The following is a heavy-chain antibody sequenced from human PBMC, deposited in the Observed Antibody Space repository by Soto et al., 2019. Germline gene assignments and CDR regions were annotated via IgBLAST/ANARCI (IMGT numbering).Heavy chain of an antibody. J-gene: IGHJ4*02. CDR1: GYTFTSYA. Sequence: QVQLVQSGDEVKKPGASVKDSCKASGYTFTSYAMHWLRQAPGQKLEWMGWMNAGNGNTKYSQKFQGRVTITRDTSASTAYMELSSLRSEDTAVYYCARDLQADYWGQGTLVTVSS. CDR2: MNAGNGNT. CDR3: ARDLQADY. V-gene: IGHV1-3*01.